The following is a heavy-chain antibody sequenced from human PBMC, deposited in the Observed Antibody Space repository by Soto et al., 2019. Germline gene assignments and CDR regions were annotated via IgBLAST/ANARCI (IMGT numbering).Heavy chain of an antibody. CDR2: LFSGASS. CDR1: GFTVSSGY. CDR3: ARDTYSSGWYDS. D-gene: IGHD6-19*01. J-gene: IGHJ5*01. Sequence: GGSLRLSCAASGFTVSSGYMAWVRQAPGKGLEWISVLFSGASSYYADSVKGRFTISRDNSKNTLSLEMSSLRVEDTAVYFCARDTYSSGWYDSSGQGTLVTVS. V-gene: IGHV3-53*05.